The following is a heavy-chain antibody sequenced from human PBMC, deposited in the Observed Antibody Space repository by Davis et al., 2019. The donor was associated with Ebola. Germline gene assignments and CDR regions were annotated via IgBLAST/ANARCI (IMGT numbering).Heavy chain of an antibody. CDR3: ARAPAGLVRGFFDY. CDR1: GGTFSSYA. Sequence: SVKVSCKASGGTFSSYAISWVRQAPGQGLEWMGGIIPIFGTANYAQKFQGRVTITADKSTSTAYMELSSLRSEDTAVYYCARAPAGLVRGFFDYWGQGTLVTVSS. V-gene: IGHV1-69*06. CDR2: IIPIFGTA. J-gene: IGHJ4*02. D-gene: IGHD6-19*01.